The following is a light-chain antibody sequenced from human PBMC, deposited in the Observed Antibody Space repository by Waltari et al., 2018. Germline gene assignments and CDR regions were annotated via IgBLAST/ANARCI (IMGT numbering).Light chain of an antibody. CDR3: SSYTGSSGV. CDR2: DVS. V-gene: IGLV2-14*03. J-gene: IGLJ1*01. Sequence: QSALTQPASVSGSPGQSITISCTGTSSDVGGYNSVSWYQQHPGKAPKLMIYDVSNRPPGVSNRCAGYKSGSTASRTSSGRQAEDDADYYCSSYTGSSGVFGTGTKVTVL. CDR1: SSDVGGYNS.